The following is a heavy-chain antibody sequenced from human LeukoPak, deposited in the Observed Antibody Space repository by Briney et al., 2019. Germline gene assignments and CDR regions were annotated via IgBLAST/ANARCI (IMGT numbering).Heavy chain of an antibody. CDR3: AKDQRGYCTSTRCYIYDY. CDR2: ISASGGST. D-gene: IGHD2-2*02. Sequence: GGSLRLSCAASGFSFSFYWMSWVRQAPGKGLEWVSVISASGGSTYYADSVKGRFTISRDNSKNTLYLQMNSLRAEDTAVYYCAKDQRGYCTSTRCYIYDYWGQGTLVTVSS. CDR1: GFSFSFYW. J-gene: IGHJ4*02. V-gene: IGHV3-23*01.